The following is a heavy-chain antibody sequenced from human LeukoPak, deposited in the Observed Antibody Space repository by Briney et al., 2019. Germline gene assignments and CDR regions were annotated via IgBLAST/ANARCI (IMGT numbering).Heavy chain of an antibody. CDR2: ISAYNGNT. CDR1: GGTFSSYA. V-gene: IGHV1-18*01. Sequence: ASVKVSCKASGGTFSSYAISWVRQAPGQGLEWMGWISAYNGNTNYAQKLQDRVTITTDTSTSTVYMELRSLRSDDTAVYYCATTGDAFDIWGQGTMVAVSS. CDR3: ATTGDAFDI. J-gene: IGHJ3*02. D-gene: IGHD4-17*01.